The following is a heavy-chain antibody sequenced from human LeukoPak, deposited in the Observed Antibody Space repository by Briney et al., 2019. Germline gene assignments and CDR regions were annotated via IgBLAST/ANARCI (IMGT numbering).Heavy chain of an antibody. J-gene: IGHJ4*02. CDR2: IYHSGST. V-gene: IGHV4-30-2*01. CDR1: GGSISSGGYY. D-gene: IGHD2-2*01. CDR3: ARVVGCCSSTSCLRGFDY. Sequence: SETLSITCTVSGGSISSGGYYWSWIRQPPGKGLEWIGYIYHSGSTYYNPSLKSRVTISVDRSKNQFSLKLSSVTAADTAVYYCARVVGCCSSTSCLRGFDYWGQGTLVTVSS.